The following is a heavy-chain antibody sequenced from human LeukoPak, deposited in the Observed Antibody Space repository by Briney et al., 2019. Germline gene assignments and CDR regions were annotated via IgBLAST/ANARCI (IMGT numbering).Heavy chain of an antibody. CDR2: INPNSGGT. CDR1: GYTFTGYY. Sequence: GASVKVSCKASGYTFTGYYMHWVRQAPGQGLEWMGWINPNSGGTNYAQKFQGRVTMTRDTSISTAYMELSRLRSDDTAVYYCARDQEGGYDLGNFDYWGQGTLGTVSS. V-gene: IGHV1-2*02. CDR3: ARDQEGGYDLGNFDY. J-gene: IGHJ4*02. D-gene: IGHD5-12*01.